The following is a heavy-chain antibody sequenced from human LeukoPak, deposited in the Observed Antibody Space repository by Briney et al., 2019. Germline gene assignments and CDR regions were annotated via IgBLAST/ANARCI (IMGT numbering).Heavy chain of an antibody. J-gene: IGHJ4*02. CDR2: ISAGNGDT. CDR3: TLYNF. D-gene: IGHD3/OR15-3a*01. CDR1: GYTPINHE. V-gene: IGHV1-3*03. Sequence: GSVKVSCKASGYTPINHEIHWVRQAPGQSVEWMGGISAGNGDTQYSQEFQARVTISRNTCANTAYMELINLRSEDMGGYYCTLYNFWGQGTLVTVSS.